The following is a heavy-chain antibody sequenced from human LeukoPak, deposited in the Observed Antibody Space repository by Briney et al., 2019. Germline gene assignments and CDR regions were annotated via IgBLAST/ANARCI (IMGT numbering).Heavy chain of an antibody. CDR3: ARVEDYDILTGFDY. J-gene: IGHJ4*02. V-gene: IGHV3-30*02. Sequence: GGSLRLSCAASGFTFSSYGMHWVRQAPGKGLEWVAFIRYDGSNKYYADSVKGRFTISRDNSKNTLYLQMNSLRAEDTAVYYCARVEDYDILTGFDYWGQGPLVTASS. D-gene: IGHD3-9*01. CDR1: GFTFSSYG. CDR2: IRYDGSNK.